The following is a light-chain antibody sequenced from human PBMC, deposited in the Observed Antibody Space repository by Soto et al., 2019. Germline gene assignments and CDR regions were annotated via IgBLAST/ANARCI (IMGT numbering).Light chain of an antibody. CDR3: RHRNNWPT. Sequence: DIVLTQSPAFLSLSPGDRATLSCRATESISIYLAWFQQKPGQAPRLLIYKVSKRAPGVPARFSGSGSETDFTLTIDSLEPEDFGVYYCRHRNNWPTVGPVTKVYIK. CDR2: KVS. V-gene: IGKV3-11*01. CDR1: ESISIY. J-gene: IGKJ3*01.